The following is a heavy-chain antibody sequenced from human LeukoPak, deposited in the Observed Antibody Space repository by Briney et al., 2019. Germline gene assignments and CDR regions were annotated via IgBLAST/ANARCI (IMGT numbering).Heavy chain of an antibody. V-gene: IGHV3-30*02. Sequence: HAGGSLRLSCAASGFTVSNSYMSWVRQAPGKGLEWVAFIRFDGSSKSYSDSVMGRFTISRDNSKNTLYLQMSSLRAEDTAVYYCARDPRAKLVAGSGTYYNANYFDYWGQGTLVTVSS. J-gene: IGHJ4*02. CDR1: GFTVSNSY. CDR3: ARDPRAKLVAGSGTYYNANYFDY. CDR2: IRFDGSSK. D-gene: IGHD3-10*01.